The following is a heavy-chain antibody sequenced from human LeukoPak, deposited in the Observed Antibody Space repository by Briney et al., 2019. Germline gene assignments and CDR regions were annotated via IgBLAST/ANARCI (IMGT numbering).Heavy chain of an antibody. J-gene: IGHJ6*02. CDR1: GGSISSGGYY. CDR3: ARDSLTSGYYYGMDV. Sequence: PSETLSLTCAVSGGSISSGGYYWSWIRQPPGKGLEWIGYIYYSGSTNYNPSLKSRVTISVDTSKNQFSLKLSSVTAADTAVYYCARDSLTSGYYYGMDVWGQGTTVTVSS. CDR2: IYYSGST. D-gene: IGHD3-16*01. V-gene: IGHV4-61*08.